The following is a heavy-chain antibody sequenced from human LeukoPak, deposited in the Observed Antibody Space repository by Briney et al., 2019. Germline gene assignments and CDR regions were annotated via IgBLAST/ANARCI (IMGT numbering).Heavy chain of an antibody. J-gene: IGHJ6*03. Sequence: SETLSLTCTVSGGSISSSSYYWGWIRQPPGKGLEWIGSIYYSGSTYYNPSLKSRVTISVDTSKNQFSLKLSSVTAADTAVYYCARRVQLELHNYYYYYMDVWGKGTTVTVSS. CDR1: GGSISSSSYY. D-gene: IGHD1-7*01. CDR3: ARRVQLELHNYYYYYMDV. CDR2: IYYSGST. V-gene: IGHV4-39*07.